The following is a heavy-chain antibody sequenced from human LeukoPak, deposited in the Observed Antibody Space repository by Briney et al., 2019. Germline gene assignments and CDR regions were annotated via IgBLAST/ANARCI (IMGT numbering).Heavy chain of an antibody. Sequence: SYTLSLTCTVSGGSISSSSYYWGWIRQPPGKGLERIGSIYYSGSTYYNPSLKSRVTISVDTSKNQFSLTLSSVTAADTAVYYCARHPGEQWLAYFNWFDPWGQGTLVTVS. D-gene: IGHD6-19*01. CDR3: ARHPGEQWLAYFNWFDP. CDR2: IYYSGST. V-gene: IGHV4-39*01. J-gene: IGHJ5*02. CDR1: GGSISSSSYY.